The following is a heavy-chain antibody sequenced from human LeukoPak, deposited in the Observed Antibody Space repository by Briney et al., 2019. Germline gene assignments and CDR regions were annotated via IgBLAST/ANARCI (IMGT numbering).Heavy chain of an antibody. CDR1: GGSISSYY. V-gene: IGHV4-59*01. D-gene: IGHD1-26*01. J-gene: IGHJ4*02. CDR2: IYYSGTT. Sequence: SETVSLTCTVSGGSISSYYWSWIRQPPGKGLEWIGYIYYSGTTDYNPSLKSRVAISVDTSNNQFSLKVSSVTAADTAVYYCARSSGAYRSFDYWGQGTLVPVSS. CDR3: ARSSGAYRSFDY.